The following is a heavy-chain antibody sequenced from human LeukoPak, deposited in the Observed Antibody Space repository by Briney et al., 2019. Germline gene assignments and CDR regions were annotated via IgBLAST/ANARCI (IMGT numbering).Heavy chain of an antibody. CDR1: GLTVSSNY. CDR3: AREAYSGSIDP. D-gene: IGHD3-10*01. Sequence: GGSLRLSCAASGLTVSSNYMSWIRQAPGKGLEWVSYISSSGSTIYYADSVKGRFTISRDNAKNSLYLQMNSLRAEDTAVYYCAREAYSGSIDPWGQGTLVTVSS. V-gene: IGHV3-11*01. CDR2: ISSSGSTI. J-gene: IGHJ5*02.